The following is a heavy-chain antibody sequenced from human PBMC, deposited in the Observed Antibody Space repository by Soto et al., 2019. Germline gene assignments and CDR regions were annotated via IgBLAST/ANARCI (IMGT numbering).Heavy chain of an antibody. V-gene: IGHV4-59*01. CDR3: ARVPRGYSYGWYFDY. CDR1: GGSISSYY. CDR2: IYYSGST. D-gene: IGHD5-18*01. J-gene: IGHJ4*02. Sequence: PSETLSLTCTVSGGSISSYYWSWIRQPPGKGLEWIGYIYYSGSTNYNPSLKSRVTISVDTSKNQFSLKLSSVTAADTAVYYCARVPRGYSYGWYFDYWGQGTLVTVSS.